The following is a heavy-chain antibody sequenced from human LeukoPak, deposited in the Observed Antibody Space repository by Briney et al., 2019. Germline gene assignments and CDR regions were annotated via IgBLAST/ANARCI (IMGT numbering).Heavy chain of an antibody. Sequence: ASVKVSCKTSGYTFTSHGITWVRQAPGQGLGWMGWISTYNSHTKNLQKLQDRLTMTTDTSTTTAYLELRSLRSDDTAVYYCARTPITMIVVGQNGFDVWGQGTMVTVSS. J-gene: IGHJ3*01. D-gene: IGHD3-22*01. CDR2: ISTYNSHT. V-gene: IGHV1-18*01. CDR1: GYTFTSHG. CDR3: ARTPITMIVVGQNGFDV.